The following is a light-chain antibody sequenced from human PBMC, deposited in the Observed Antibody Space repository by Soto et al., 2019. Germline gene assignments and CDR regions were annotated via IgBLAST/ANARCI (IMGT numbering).Light chain of an antibody. CDR1: SSDVGAYNY. J-gene: IGLJ1*01. CDR2: EVS. V-gene: IGLV2-8*01. CDR3: TSYAGTYSFFYV. Sequence: CALTQPPSASGSPGQSVTISCTGTSSDVGAYNYVSWYQQLPGKAPKLIIYEVSKRPSGVPDRFSGSKSGNTASLTVSGLQAEDEADYYCTSYAGTYSFFYVFGTGTKVTVL.